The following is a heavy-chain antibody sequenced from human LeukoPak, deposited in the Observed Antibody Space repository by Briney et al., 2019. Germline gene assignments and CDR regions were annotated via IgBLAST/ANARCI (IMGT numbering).Heavy chain of an antibody. D-gene: IGHD6-19*01. Sequence: ASVKVSCTTSGYTFTSYYMHWVRQAPGQGLEWMGIINPSGGSTSYAQKFQGRVTMTRDMSTSTVYMELSSLRSEDTAVYYCATGAGFAVAAYFDYWGQGTLVTVSS. V-gene: IGHV1-46*01. CDR2: INPSGGST. CDR3: ATGAGFAVAAYFDY. CDR1: GYTFTSYY. J-gene: IGHJ4*02.